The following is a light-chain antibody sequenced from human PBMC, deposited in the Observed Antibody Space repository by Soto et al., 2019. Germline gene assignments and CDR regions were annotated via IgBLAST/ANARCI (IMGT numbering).Light chain of an antibody. CDR3: SSYTRSSTLYD. J-gene: IGLJ1*01. Sequence: QSALTQPASVSGSPGQSITIPCTGTSSDVGGYNYVSWYQQHPGKAPKLLIYEVSNRPSGVSNRFSGSKSGITASLTISGLQAEDEADYYCSSYTRSSTLYDFGAGTTHTVL. V-gene: IGLV2-14*01. CDR1: SSDVGGYNY. CDR2: EVS.